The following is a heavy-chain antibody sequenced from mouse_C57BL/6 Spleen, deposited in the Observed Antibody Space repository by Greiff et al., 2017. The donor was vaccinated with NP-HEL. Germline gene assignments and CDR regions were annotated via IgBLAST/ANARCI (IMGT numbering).Heavy chain of an antibody. CDR1: GYTFTSYW. Sequence: VQLQQPGAELVKPGASVKLSCKASGYTFTSYWMQWVKQRPGQGLEWIGEIDPSDSYTNYNQKFKGKATLTVDTSSSTAYMQLSSLTSEDSAVYYCARSADYGQGFAYWGQGTLVTVSA. CDR3: ARSADYGQGFAY. D-gene: IGHD1-1*01. V-gene: IGHV1-50*01. J-gene: IGHJ3*01. CDR2: IDPSDSYT.